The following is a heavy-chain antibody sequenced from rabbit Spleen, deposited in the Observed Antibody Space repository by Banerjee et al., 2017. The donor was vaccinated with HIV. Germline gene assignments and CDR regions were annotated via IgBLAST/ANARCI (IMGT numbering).Heavy chain of an antibody. Sequence: QSLEESGGGLVQPEGSLTLTCTASGFSFNKNYYMSWVRQAPGKGLEWIGDIYPVFGITNYANWVKGRFTISSDNAQNTVDLQMTSLTVADTATYFCARDSGTSFSTYGMDLWGPGTLVTVS. CDR3: ARDSGTSFSTYGMDL. V-gene: IGHV1S40*01. CDR1: GFSFNKNYY. D-gene: IGHD8-1*01. CDR2: IYPVFGIT. J-gene: IGHJ6*01.